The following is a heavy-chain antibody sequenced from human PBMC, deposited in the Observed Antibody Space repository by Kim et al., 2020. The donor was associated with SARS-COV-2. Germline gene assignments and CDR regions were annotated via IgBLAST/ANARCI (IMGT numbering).Heavy chain of an antibody. V-gene: IGHV3-7*01. J-gene: IGHJ4*02. CDR2: IKEDGSAE. D-gene: IGHD6-13*01. CDR3: ATSAASPGND. Sequence: GESLRLSCAASGFTFTSYWMSWVRQAPGKGLEWVANIKEDGSAEFYVDSVKGRFTISRDNAKNSLYLQMNNLRAEDTAVYYCATSAASPGNDWGQGTLVTVSS. CDR1: GFTFTSYW.